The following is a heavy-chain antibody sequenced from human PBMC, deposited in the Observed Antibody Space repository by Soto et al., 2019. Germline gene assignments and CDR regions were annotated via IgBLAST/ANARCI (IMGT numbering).Heavy chain of an antibody. CDR3: AREMTPRGMDV. Sequence: QVQLVQSGAEVKKPGASVKVSCKASGYTFTSYDINWVRQATGQGLEWMGWMNPNSGNTGYAQKFQASVTKARNTSITTAYMELSSLRPADTAVYYCAREMTPRGMDVWGRGTTVTVSS. J-gene: IGHJ6*02. CDR2: MNPNSGNT. CDR1: GYTFTSYD. V-gene: IGHV1-8*01.